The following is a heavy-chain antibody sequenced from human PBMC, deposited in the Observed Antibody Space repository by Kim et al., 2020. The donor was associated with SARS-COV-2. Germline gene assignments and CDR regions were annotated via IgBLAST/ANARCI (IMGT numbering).Heavy chain of an antibody. CDR3: ARDRGYSYGSHRVFDY. Sequence: KLQGRVTMTTDTSTSTAYMELGSLRSDDTAVYYCARDRGYSYGSHRVFDYWGQGTLVTVSS. J-gene: IGHJ4*02. D-gene: IGHD5-18*01. V-gene: IGHV1-18*01.